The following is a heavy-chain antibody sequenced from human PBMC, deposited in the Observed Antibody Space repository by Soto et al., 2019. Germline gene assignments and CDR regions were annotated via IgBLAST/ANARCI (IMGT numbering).Heavy chain of an antibody. Sequence: PGGSLRLCCAAPGFTFSSYAMSWVRQAPGKGREWVSAISGSGGSTYYADSVKGRFNISRDNAKNTLYLQMNSLRAEDTAVYYCARDGYSNYNGMDVWGQGPTVTVSS. CDR1: GFTFSSYA. CDR3: ARDGYSNYNGMDV. J-gene: IGHJ6*02. D-gene: IGHD4-4*01. V-gene: IGHV3-23*01. CDR2: ISGSGGST.